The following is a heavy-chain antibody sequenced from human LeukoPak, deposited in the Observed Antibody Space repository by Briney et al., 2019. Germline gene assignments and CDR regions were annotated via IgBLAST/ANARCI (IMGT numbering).Heavy chain of an antibody. Sequence: GGSLRLSCAASAFTFSSYWMHWVRQAPGKGLEWVSRIKGDESSINYADSVEGRFTISRDNAKNTVYLHLNSLRVEDTAVYYCTRLFAGNWFDPWGQGTLVTVSS. J-gene: IGHJ5*02. CDR2: IKGDESSI. CDR1: AFTFSSYW. CDR3: TRLFAGNWFDP. V-gene: IGHV3-74*01.